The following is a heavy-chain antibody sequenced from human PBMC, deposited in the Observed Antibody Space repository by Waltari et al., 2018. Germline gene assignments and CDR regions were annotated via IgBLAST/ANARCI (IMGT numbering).Heavy chain of an antibody. Sequence: QVQLVQSGSEMKKPGASVKVSCKASGYTFINYGVNWVRQAPGQGLEWMGWINTNTGKPTYSQGCIGRFVFSSDTSVNTAYLQISNLKTEDTAVYYCARGDIVIVPAADNWFDPWGQGTLVTVSS. CDR2: INTNTGKP. V-gene: IGHV7-4-1*02. D-gene: IGHD2-15*01. CDR3: ARGDIVIVPAADNWFDP. J-gene: IGHJ5*02. CDR1: GYTFINYG.